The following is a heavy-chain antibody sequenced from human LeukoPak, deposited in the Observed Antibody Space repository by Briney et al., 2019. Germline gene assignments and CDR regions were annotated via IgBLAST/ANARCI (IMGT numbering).Heavy chain of an antibody. V-gene: IGHV4-39*07. CDR2: HYHTGRI. CDR3: ARDGSDNWGLFDN. CDR1: GGSISGTSYC. J-gene: IGHJ4*02. D-gene: IGHD1-1*01. Sequence: SETLSLTCSVSGGSISGTSYCWGWIRQPPGKGPEWIGSHYHTGRIYHNPSLNSRFTISVDTAKNQFSLKLSSVTDADTAVYYCARDGSDNWGLFDNWGRGTLVTVSS.